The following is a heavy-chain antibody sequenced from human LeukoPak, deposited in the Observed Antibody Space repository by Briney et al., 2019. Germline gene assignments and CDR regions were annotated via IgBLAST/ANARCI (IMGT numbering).Heavy chain of an antibody. D-gene: IGHD6-19*01. Sequence: GGSLRLSCAASGFTFSNYAMTWVRQAPGKGLEWLSPISGSGDSIYYADSVKGRFTNSRDNSKNTLYLQMSSLRTEGTAVYYCARDDAVAGGYLDYWGQGTLVTVSS. J-gene: IGHJ4*02. CDR2: ISGSGDSI. V-gene: IGHV3-23*01. CDR3: ARDDAVAGGYLDY. CDR1: GFTFSNYA.